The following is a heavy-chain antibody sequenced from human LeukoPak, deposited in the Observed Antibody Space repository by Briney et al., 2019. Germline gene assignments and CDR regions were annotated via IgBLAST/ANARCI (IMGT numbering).Heavy chain of an antibody. CDR1: GFTFSTHS. Sequence: GGSLRLSCEASGFTFSTHSMNWVRQAPGKGLEWVSSISYSSSFLDYADSVQGRFTVSRDNSKNTLYLQMNSLRAEDTAVYYCAKAQNSYGLNPLDYWGQGTLVTVSS. CDR2: ISYSSSFL. CDR3: AKAQNSYGLNPLDY. V-gene: IGHV3-21*04. J-gene: IGHJ4*02. D-gene: IGHD5-18*01.